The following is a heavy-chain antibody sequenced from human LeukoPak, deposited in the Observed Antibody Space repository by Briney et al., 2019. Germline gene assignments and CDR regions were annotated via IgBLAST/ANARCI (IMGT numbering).Heavy chain of an antibody. D-gene: IGHD2-2*01. J-gene: IGHJ3*01. Sequence: SVKVSCKASGDILRTYALSWVRQVPGQGLEWMGGIIPLFGTANYAQRFQGRLTISTDDSTTTAYMELSSLTSGDTAVYYCARSKLPAALIDAFHFWGQRTLVTVSS. V-gene: IGHV1-69*05. CDR2: IIPLFGTA. CDR3: ARSKLPAALIDAFHF. CDR1: GDILRTYA.